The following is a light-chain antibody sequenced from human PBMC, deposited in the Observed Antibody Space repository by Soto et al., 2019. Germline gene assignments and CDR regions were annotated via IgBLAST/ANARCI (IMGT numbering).Light chain of an antibody. CDR1: QSVGSS. Sequence: EIVLTQSPATLSLSPGERGSISCRASQSVGSSLAWYQQKPGQAPRLLIYDASNRATGIPARFSGSGSGTDFTLTISSLEPEDFAVYYCQQRSNWPRTFGQGTKVEIK. CDR3: QQRSNWPRT. V-gene: IGKV3-11*01. CDR2: DAS. J-gene: IGKJ1*01.